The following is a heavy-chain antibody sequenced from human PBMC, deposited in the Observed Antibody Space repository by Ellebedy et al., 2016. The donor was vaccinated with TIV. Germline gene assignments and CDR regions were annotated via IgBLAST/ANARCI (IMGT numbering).Heavy chain of an antibody. CDR1: GFTVSSNY. CDR2: IYSSGST. J-gene: IGHJ4*02. D-gene: IGHD3-22*01. CDR3: ARPSVSTGYYQFDF. Sequence: GGSLRLSCAASGFTVSSNYMSWVRQAPGKGLEWVSVIYSSGSTYYADSVKGRFTISRDNSKNTLYLQMNSLRAEDTAVYYCARPSVSTGYYQFDFWGQGALVTVSS. V-gene: IGHV3-53*01.